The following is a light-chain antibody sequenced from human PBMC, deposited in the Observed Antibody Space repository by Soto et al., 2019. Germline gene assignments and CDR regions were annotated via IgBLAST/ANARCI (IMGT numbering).Light chain of an antibody. Sequence: DIGMTQSPDSLAVSLGERATINCKSSQIVLYDSNNKNYLAWYQQKPVQPPKLLIYWASTRESGVPDRFSGTGSGTDFTLTISSLQAEDVAVYYCQQYYSTPQAFGQGTKVDIK. V-gene: IGKV4-1*01. J-gene: IGKJ1*01. CDR1: QIVLYDSNNKNY. CDR2: WAS. CDR3: QQYYSTPQA.